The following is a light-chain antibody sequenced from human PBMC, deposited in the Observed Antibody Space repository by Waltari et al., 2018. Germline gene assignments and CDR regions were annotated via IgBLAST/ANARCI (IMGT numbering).Light chain of an antibody. Sequence: DIQLTQSPSTLSASVGDSVTITCRASQTIDRWLAWYQQKPGKVPKPLIYKTSILESGVPSRFSGGGSGTEFTLTIASLQPDDFATYYCQHYDAYSATFGRGTKLEIK. CDR1: QTIDRW. CDR2: KTS. V-gene: IGKV1-5*03. J-gene: IGKJ4*02. CDR3: QHYDAYSAT.